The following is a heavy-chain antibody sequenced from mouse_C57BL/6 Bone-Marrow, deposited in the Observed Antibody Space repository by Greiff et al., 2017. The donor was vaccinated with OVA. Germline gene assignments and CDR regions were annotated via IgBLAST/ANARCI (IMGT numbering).Heavy chain of an antibody. CDR1: GYTFTSYW. J-gene: IGHJ2*01. CDR2: INPSNGGT. CDR3: ASGPFYYGSSYDYFDY. Sequence: QVQLQQPGTELVKPGASVKLSCKASGYTFTSYWMHWVKQRPGQGLEWIGNINPSNGGTNYNEKFKSKATLTVDKSSSTAYMQLSSLTSEDSAVYYCASGPFYYGSSYDYFDYWGQGTTLTVSS. D-gene: IGHD1-1*01. V-gene: IGHV1-53*01.